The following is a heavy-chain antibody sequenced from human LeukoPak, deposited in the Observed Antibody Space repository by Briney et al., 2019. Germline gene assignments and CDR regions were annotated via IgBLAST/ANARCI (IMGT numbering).Heavy chain of an antibody. Sequence: GASVKVSCKASGYTFTSYDINWVRQATGQGLEWMGWMNPNSGNTGYAQKFQGRVTMTRNTSISTAYMELSSLRSEDTAVYYCARSSPPRYYSDKSGYYGYYFDYWGQGTLVTVSS. CDR1: GYTFTSYD. CDR3: ARSSPPRYYSDKSGYYGYYFDY. D-gene: IGHD3-22*01. J-gene: IGHJ4*02. CDR2: MNPNSGNT. V-gene: IGHV1-8*01.